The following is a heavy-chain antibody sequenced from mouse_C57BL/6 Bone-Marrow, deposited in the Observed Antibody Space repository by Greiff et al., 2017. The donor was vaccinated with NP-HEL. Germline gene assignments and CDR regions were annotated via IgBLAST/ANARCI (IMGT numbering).Heavy chain of an antibody. V-gene: IGHV1-55*01. J-gene: IGHJ4*01. CDR3: AREGYYDYEDYAMDY. CDR1: GYTFTSYW. CDR2: IYPGSGST. D-gene: IGHD2-4*01. Sequence: QVQLQQPGAELVKPGASVKMSCKASGYTFTSYWITWVKQRPGQGLEWIGDIYPGSGSTNYNEKFKSKATLTVDTSSSTAYMQLSSLTSEDSAVYYCAREGYYDYEDYAMDYWGQGTSVTVSS.